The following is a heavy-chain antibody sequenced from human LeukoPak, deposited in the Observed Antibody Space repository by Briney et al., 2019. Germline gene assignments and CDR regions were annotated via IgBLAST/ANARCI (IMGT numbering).Heavy chain of an antibody. CDR3: ARSYY. Sequence: GGSQRLSCAASGFTFSRSWMSWVRQAPGKGLVWVASIKQDGSEEYYVDSLKGRFTISRDNAKNSLYLQMNSLRAEDTAVYYCARSYYWGQGTLVTVSS. CDR2: IKQDGSEE. J-gene: IGHJ4*02. V-gene: IGHV3-7*01. CDR1: GFTFSRSW.